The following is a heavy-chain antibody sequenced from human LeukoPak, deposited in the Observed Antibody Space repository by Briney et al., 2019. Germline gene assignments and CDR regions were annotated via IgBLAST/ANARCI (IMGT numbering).Heavy chain of an antibody. D-gene: IGHD6-25*01. V-gene: IGHV4-38-2*02. CDR2: IYHSGST. CDR1: GYSISSGYY. CDR3: ARGTGYSSGIDAFDI. Sequence: SETLSLTCTVSGYSISSGYYWGWIRQPPGKGLEWIGSIYHSGSTYYNPSLKSRVTISVDRSKNQFSLKLSSVTAADTAVYYCARGTGYSSGIDAFDIWGQGTMVTVSS. J-gene: IGHJ3*02.